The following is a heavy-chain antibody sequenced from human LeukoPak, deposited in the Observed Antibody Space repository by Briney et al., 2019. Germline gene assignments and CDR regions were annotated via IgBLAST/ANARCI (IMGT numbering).Heavy chain of an antibody. CDR3: ARDPHDSSGYPIDY. CDR1: GGTFSSYA. D-gene: IGHD3-22*01. CDR2: IIPILGIA. V-gene: IGHV1-69*04. J-gene: IGHJ4*02. Sequence: GASVKVSCKASGGTFSSYAISWVRQAPGQGLEWMGRIIPILGIANYAQKFQGRVTITADKSTSTAYMELSSLRSEDTAVYYCARDPHDSSGYPIDYWGQGPLVTVSS.